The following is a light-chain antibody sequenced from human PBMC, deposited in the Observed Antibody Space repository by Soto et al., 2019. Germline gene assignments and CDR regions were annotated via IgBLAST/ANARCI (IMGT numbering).Light chain of an antibody. Sequence: QSVLTQPPSASGPPGQRVTISCSGSTSNIGRSSVSWYQHLPGTAPTLLIYDNDQRPSGVPDRFSGSKSGTSASLAISGLQSEDEADYSCAAWDDSLSGFFVFGTGTKVTVL. CDR2: DND. CDR3: AAWDDSLSGFFV. CDR1: TSNIGRSS. V-gene: IGLV1-44*01. J-gene: IGLJ1*01.